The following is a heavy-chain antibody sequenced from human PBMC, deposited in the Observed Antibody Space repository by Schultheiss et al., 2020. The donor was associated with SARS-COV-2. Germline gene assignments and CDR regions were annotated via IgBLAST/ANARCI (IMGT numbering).Heavy chain of an antibody. CDR2: IYYSGST. D-gene: IGHD6-13*01. CDR3: AKDVAAAGRLGYYYYGMDV. V-gene: IGHV4-59*01. CDR1: GGSISSYY. J-gene: IGHJ6*02. Sequence: SETLSLTCTVSGGSISSYYWSWIRQPPGKGLEWIGYIYYSGSTYYNPSLKSRVTISVDTSKNQFSLKLSSVTAADTALYYCAKDVAAAGRLGYYYYGMDVWGQGTTVTVSS.